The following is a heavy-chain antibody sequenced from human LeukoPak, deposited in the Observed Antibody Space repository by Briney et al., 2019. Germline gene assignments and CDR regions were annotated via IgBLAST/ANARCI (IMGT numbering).Heavy chain of an antibody. CDR2: IYISGST. V-gene: IGHV4-4*07. Sequence: SETLSLTCTVSGASINSHYWSWIRQPAGKGLEWIGRIYISGSTNYNSSLQSRVTMSVDTSKNQFSLKLTSVTAADTAVYYCARALNPLPGTYYFDYWGQGALLTVSS. CDR1: GASINSHY. D-gene: IGHD2-15*01. CDR3: ARALNPLPGTYYFDY. J-gene: IGHJ4*02.